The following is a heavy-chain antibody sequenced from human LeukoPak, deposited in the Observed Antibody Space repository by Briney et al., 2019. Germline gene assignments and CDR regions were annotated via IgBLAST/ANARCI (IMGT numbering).Heavy chain of an antibody. CDR3: TTDWGNSHCRYY. D-gene: IGHD3-16*01. V-gene: IGHV3-15*01. J-gene: IGHJ4*02. CDR2: VKSKNDGGTT. Sequence: GGSLRLSCAAYGFTLTTAWMSWVRQAPGKGLEGGGRVKSKNDGGTTDYAAPVKGRFTISRDDSNNTLYLQINSLQTEDTAVYYCTTDWGNSHCRYYWGQGTLVTVSS. CDR1: GFTLTTAW.